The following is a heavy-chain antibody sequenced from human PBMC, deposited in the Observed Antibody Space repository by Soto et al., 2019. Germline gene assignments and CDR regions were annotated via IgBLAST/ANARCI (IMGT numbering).Heavy chain of an antibody. D-gene: IGHD2-2*01. CDR3: ARAGYCSSTSCYYGWFDP. CDR2: IYHSGST. Sequence: SETLSLTCAVSGGSISSSNWWSRVRQPPGKGLEWIGEIYHSGSTNYNPSLKSRVTISVDKSKNQFSLKLSSVTAADTAVYYCARAGYCSSTSCYYGWFDPWGQGTLVTVSS. V-gene: IGHV4-4*02. J-gene: IGHJ5*02. CDR1: GGSISSSNW.